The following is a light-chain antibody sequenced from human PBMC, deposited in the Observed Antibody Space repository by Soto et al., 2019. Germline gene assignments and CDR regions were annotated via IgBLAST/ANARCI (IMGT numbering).Light chain of an antibody. CDR1: QSVSRS. CDR2: AAS. J-gene: IGKJ1*01. V-gene: IGKV1-39*01. CDR3: QQNAITPPWT. Sequence: QRTQSPSSLSASVGDRVIITCRASQSVSRSLNWYQQKAGQAPKLLIYAASTLHSGVPSRFTGSGSGTEFTLTISSLQPEDFATYYCQQNAITPPWTFGQGTKVDIK.